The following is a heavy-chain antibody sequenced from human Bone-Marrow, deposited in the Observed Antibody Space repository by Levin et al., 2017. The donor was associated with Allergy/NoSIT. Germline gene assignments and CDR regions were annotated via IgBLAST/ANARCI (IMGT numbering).Heavy chain of an antibody. D-gene: IGHD6-13*01. CDR2: NSTHNGNT. J-gene: IGHJ4*02. CDR3: ARGGAAAGYDY. Sequence: ASVKVSCKASGYTFTSYDISWVRQAPGQGLEWMGWNSTHNGNTNYVQKLQGRVTLTTDTSTSTAYMELRSLRSDDTAVYYCARGGAAAGYDYWGRGTLVTVSS. CDR1: GYTFTSYD. V-gene: IGHV1-18*01.